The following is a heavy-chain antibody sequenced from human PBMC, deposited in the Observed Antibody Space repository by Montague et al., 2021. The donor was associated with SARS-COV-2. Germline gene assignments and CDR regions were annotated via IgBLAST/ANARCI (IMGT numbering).Heavy chain of an antibody. CDR1: GGSIGGTNYY. J-gene: IGHJ6*02. CDR2: IFQSGGI. CDR3: ARTSKLRESSSGNYYYHAMDV. Sequence: SETLSLTCTVSGGSIGGTNYYWDWIRQSPGKGLEWIGNIFQSGGISYNPSLKSRVTISVDTSSNQFSLRLSSVTAADTAVYYCARTSKLRESSSGNYYYHAMDVWGQGTTVTVSS. D-gene: IGHD3-16*01. V-gene: IGHV4-39*01.